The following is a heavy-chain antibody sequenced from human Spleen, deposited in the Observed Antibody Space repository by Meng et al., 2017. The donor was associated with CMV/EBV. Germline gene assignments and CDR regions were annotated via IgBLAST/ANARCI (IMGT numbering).Heavy chain of an antibody. CDR2: TTSDGTYK. V-gene: IGHV3-30-3*01. J-gene: IGHJ3*02. D-gene: IGHD2/OR15-2a*01. CDR3: ARGGGVSISAHRGIAFDI. Sequence: GESLKISCAASGFIFSNYAMHWVRLAPGKGLAWVAVTTSDGTYKNYADSVKGRFTISRDNSKNTLYLQMNSLRPEDTAVFYCARGGGVSISAHRGIAFDIWGQGTMVTVSS. CDR1: GFIFSNYA.